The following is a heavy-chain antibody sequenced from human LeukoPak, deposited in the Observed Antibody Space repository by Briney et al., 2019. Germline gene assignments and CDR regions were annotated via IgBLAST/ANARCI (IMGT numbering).Heavy chain of an antibody. CDR1: GFTFSSYA. J-gene: IGHJ6*02. CDR2: ISGSGGST. D-gene: IGHD1-1*01. Sequence: PGGSLRLSCAASGFTFSSYAMSWVRQAPGKGLEWVSAISGSGGSTYYADSVKGRFTTSRDNSKNTLYLQMNGLRAEDTAVYYCAKAKLEKHNYGMDVWGQGTTVTVSS. V-gene: IGHV3-23*01. CDR3: AKAKLEKHNYGMDV.